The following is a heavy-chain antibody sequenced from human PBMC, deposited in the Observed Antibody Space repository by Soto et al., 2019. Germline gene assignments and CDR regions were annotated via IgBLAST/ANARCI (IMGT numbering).Heavy chain of an antibody. J-gene: IGHJ4*02. V-gene: IGHV4-59*08. CDR1: GGSISSYD. CDR3: ARGYCSSTSCSHPNFDY. D-gene: IGHD2-2*01. Sequence: PSETLSLTCTVSGGSISSYDWSWIRKPPGKGLEWIGYIYYSGSTNYNPSLKSRVTISVDTSKNQFSLKLSSVTAADTAVYYCARGYCSSTSCSHPNFDYWGQGTLVTVSS. CDR2: IYYSGST.